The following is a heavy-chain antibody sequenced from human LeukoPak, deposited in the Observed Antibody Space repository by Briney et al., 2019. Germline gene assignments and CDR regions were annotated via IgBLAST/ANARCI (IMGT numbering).Heavy chain of an antibody. CDR3: ARDPPSHYGSGSSDY. CDR2: ISAYNGDT. Sequence: ASVKVSCKASGYTFTSYGISWVRQAPGQGLEWMGWISAYNGDTNYAQKLQDRVTMTTDTSTSTAYMELRSLRADDTALYYCARDPPSHYGSGSSDYWAREPWSPSPQ. J-gene: IGHJ4*02. V-gene: IGHV1-18*01. CDR1: GYTFTSYG. D-gene: IGHD3-10*01.